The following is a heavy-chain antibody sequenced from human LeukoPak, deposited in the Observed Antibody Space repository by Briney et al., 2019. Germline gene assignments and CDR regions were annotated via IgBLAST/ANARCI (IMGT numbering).Heavy chain of an antibody. Sequence: PGGSLRLSCAASGFTFSSYAMHWVRQAPGKGLEWVAVISYDGSNKYYADSVKGRFTISRDNSKNTLYMQMNSLRAEDTAVYYCARARITMDRGVIITYYYYMDVWGKGTTVTVSS. D-gene: IGHD3-10*01. V-gene: IGHV3-30*01. CDR2: ISYDGSNK. CDR3: ARARITMDRGVIITYYYYMDV. CDR1: GFTFSSYA. J-gene: IGHJ6*03.